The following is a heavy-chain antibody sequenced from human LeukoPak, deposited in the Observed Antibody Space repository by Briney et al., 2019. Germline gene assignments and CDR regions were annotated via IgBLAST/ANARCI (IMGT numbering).Heavy chain of an antibody. D-gene: IGHD3-3*01. V-gene: IGHV3-11*01. J-gene: IGHJ6*03. CDR1: GFTFSDYY. CDR2: ISSSGSTI. CDR3: ARVDDFWSGRYYYMDV. Sequence: GGSLRLSCAASGFTFSDYYMSWIRQAPGKGLEWVSYISSSGSTIYYADSVKGRFTISRDNAKNSLYLQMNSLRAEDTAVYYCARVDDFWSGRYYYMDVWGKGTTVTVSS.